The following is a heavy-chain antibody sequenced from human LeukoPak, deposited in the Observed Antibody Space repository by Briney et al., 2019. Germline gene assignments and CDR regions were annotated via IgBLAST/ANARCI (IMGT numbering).Heavy chain of an antibody. CDR3: AKALIYYYDSSGYQNWFDP. CDR1: GFTFSSYA. J-gene: IGHJ5*02. V-gene: IGHV3-23*01. CDR2: ISGSGGST. D-gene: IGHD3-22*01. Sequence: GGSLRLSCAASGFTFSSYAMSWVRQAPGKGLEGVSAISGSGGSTYYADSVKGRFTISRDNSKNTLYLQMNSLRAEDTAVYYCAKALIYYYDSSGYQNWFDPWGQGTLVTVSS.